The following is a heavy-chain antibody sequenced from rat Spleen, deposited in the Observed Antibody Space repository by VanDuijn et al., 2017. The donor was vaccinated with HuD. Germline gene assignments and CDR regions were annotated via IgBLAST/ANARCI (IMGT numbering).Heavy chain of an antibody. V-gene: IGHV5-31*01. CDR2: ITNAAGKV. D-gene: IGHD1-11*01. J-gene: IGHJ3*01. Sequence: EVQLVESGGGLVHPGRSLKLSCVTSGFTFNYYWMTWIRQAPGKGLEWVASITNAAGKVYYPDSVKGRFTISRDTAQNTLYLQMNSLQTEDTAIYFCTRTYGGYTSHWFAYWGQGTLVTVSS. CDR3: TRTYGGYTSHWFAY. CDR1: GFTFNYYW.